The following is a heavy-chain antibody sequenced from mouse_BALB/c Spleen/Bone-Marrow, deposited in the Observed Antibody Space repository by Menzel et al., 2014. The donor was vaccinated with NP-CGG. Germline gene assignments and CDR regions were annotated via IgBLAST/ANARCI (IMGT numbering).Heavy chain of an antibody. CDR2: ISSGGSCT. D-gene: IGHD2-4*01. V-gene: IGHV5-9-3*01. J-gene: IGHJ3*02. Sequence: EVQGVESGGGLVKPGGSLKLSCAASGFTFRSYAMSWVRQTPEKRLEWVATISSGGSCTYYPDSVKGRFTISRDNARNILYLQMSSLRSEDTAVCCCGGRDDWDDGGAGWGQGTLVAVSA. CDR3: GGRDDWDDGGAG. CDR1: GFTFRSYA.